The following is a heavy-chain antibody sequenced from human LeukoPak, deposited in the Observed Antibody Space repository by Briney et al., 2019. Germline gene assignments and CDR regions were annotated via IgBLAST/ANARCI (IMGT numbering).Heavy chain of an antibody. J-gene: IGHJ4*02. Sequence: GGSLRLSCAASGFTVSTNYMSWVRQAPGKGLEGVSVIYSGGSSYYADSVKGRFTISRDNSKNALYLQMSTLRAEDTAVYYCARSFYDILIGYYQYFDYWGQGTLVTVSS. V-gene: IGHV3-66*01. D-gene: IGHD3-9*01. CDR2: IYSGGSS. CDR1: GFTVSTNY. CDR3: ARSFYDILIGYYQYFDY.